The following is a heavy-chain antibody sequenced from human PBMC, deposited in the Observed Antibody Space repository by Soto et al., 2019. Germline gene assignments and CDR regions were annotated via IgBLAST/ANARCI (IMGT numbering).Heavy chain of an antibody. Sequence: SGPTLVKPTQTLTLTCTFSGFSLSTSGVGVGWIRQPPGKALEWLALIYWDDDKRYSPSLKSRLTITKDTSKNQVVLTMTNMDPVDTATYYCAHRQFVTIAARPGAFDIWGQGTMVTVSS. D-gene: IGHD6-6*01. CDR1: GFSLSTSGVG. CDR3: AHRQFVTIAARPGAFDI. V-gene: IGHV2-5*02. J-gene: IGHJ3*02. CDR2: IYWDDDK.